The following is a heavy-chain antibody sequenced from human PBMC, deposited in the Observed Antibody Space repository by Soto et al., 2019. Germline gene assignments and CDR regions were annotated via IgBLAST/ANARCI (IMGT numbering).Heavy chain of an antibody. CDR3: ARVYYDSSGSGGMDV. D-gene: IGHD3-22*01. CDR2: IIPIFGTA. CDR1: GGTFSSYA. Sequence: ASVKVSCKASGGTFSSYAISWVRQAPGQGLEWMGGIIPIFGTANYAQKFQGRVTITADESTSTAYMELSSLRSEDTAVYYCARVYYDSSGSGGMDVWGQGTTVTVSS. V-gene: IGHV1-69*13. J-gene: IGHJ6*02.